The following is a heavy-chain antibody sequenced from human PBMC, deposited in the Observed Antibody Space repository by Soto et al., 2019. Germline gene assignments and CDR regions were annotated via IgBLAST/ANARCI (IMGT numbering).Heavy chain of an antibody. V-gene: IGHV3-74*01. CDR1: RFTFSTYW. Sequence: EVKVVESGGGLVQPGGSLRLSCAASRFTFSTYWMHWVRQVPGKGLVWVSRIKGDGSSLSYADSVKGRFTISRDNVENTVYLQMGSLRADDTALYYCARGLKNYYGVDVWGQGTTVTVSS. CDR2: IKGDGSSL. CDR3: ARGLKNYYGVDV. J-gene: IGHJ6*02.